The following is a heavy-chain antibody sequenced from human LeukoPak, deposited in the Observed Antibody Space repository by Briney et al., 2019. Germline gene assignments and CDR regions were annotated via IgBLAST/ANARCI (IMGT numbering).Heavy chain of an antibody. CDR3: AKDRSRINDVCHGDFDY. J-gene: IGHJ4*02. CDR2: ISGSGGST. CDR1: GFIFSSYA. Sequence: GGSLRLSCAASGFIFSSYAMSWVRQAPGKGLEWVSTISGSGGSTYYADSVKGRFTISRDNSKNAVYLQMNSLRAEDTAVYYCAKDRSRINDVCHGDFDYWGQGTLVTVSS. V-gene: IGHV3-23*01. D-gene: IGHD2-8*01.